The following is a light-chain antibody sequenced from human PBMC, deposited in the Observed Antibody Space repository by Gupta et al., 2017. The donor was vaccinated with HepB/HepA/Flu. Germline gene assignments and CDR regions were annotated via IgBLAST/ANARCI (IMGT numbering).Light chain of an antibody. CDR1: QDIARF. Sequence: DIQLTQSPSSVSASVGDRVTITCRASQDIARFLAWYQQKPGKSPRLLIYDATTWQGGVPSRFSGSGSGKDLTLTISSRQQEDFASYYCHKANDFPPWTFGQGTKVEIK. CDR2: DAT. J-gene: IGKJ1*01. CDR3: HKANDFPPWT. V-gene: IGKV1-12*01.